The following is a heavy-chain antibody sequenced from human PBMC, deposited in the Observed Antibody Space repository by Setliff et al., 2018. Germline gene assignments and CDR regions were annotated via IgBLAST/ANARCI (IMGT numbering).Heavy chain of an antibody. D-gene: IGHD2-2*02. CDR2: IRYDESDK. Sequence: PGGSLRLSCAASGFTFSSYGMHWVRQAPGKGLEWLSYIRYDESDKYYIDSVRGRFTISRDNSKNTLYLQMNSLRAEDTAVYFCGTWDCRTTGCYNGYIESWGQGTLVTVSS. V-gene: IGHV3-30*02. CDR3: GTWDCRTTGCYNGYIES. J-gene: IGHJ4*02. CDR1: GFTFSSYG.